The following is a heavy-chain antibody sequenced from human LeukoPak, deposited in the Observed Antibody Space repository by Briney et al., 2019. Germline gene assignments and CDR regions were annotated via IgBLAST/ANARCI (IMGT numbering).Heavy chain of an antibody. V-gene: IGHV4-59*11. CDR1: GGSISSHY. D-gene: IGHD3-22*01. J-gene: IGHJ4*02. CDR2: IYYSGST. CDR3: ARRSGVLDSRDSRYYFDH. Sequence: SQTLSLTCIVSGGSISSHYWSWIRQPPGKGLEYIGYIYYSGSTDYNPSLKSRVTISLDTSKNQFSLNLTSVTAADTAVYYCARRSGVLDSRDSRYYFDHWGPGTLVTVSS.